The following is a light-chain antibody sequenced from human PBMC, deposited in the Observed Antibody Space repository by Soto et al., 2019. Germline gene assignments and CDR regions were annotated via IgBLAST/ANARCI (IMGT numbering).Light chain of an antibody. V-gene: IGKV3-20*01. CDR2: GAS. CDR1: QSVSSSN. J-gene: IGKJ1*01. Sequence: EIVLTQSPATLSLSPGERATLSCRASQSVSSSNFAWYQQKPAQAPRLLIYGASRRAPGIPERISGSGSGTDFTLTISRLEPEDFAVYYCQQYLTSPKTFGQGTKVDIK. CDR3: QQYLTSPKT.